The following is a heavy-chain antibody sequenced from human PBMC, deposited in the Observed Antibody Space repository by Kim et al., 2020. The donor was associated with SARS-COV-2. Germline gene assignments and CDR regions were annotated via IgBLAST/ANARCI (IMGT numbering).Heavy chain of an antibody. J-gene: IGHJ3*02. CDR3: ARVPPWIQLWLHAFDI. CDR1: GGSISSYY. D-gene: IGHD5-18*01. V-gene: IGHV4-59*01. CDR2: IYYSGST. Sequence: SETLSLTCTVSGGSISSYYWSWIRQPPGKGLEWIGYIYYSGSTNYNPSLKSRVTISVDTSKNQFSLKLSSVTAADTAVYYCARVPPWIQLWLHAFDIWGQGTMVTVSS.